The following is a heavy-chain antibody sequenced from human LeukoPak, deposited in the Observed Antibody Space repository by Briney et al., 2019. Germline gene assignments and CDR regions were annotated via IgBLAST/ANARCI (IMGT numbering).Heavy chain of an antibody. Sequence: SGTLSLTCTVSGDSMHNYYGSWLRQPPGKGREGLGYIFDTGTTTYNPSLKSRVTISIDTSKNQFSLKLSSVTAADTAVYYCARETLGYCSSTSCYAWFDPWGQGTLVTVSS. J-gene: IGHJ5*02. CDR2: IFDTGTT. CDR3: ARETLGYCSSTSCYAWFDP. V-gene: IGHV4-59*12. CDR1: GDSMHNYY. D-gene: IGHD2-2*01.